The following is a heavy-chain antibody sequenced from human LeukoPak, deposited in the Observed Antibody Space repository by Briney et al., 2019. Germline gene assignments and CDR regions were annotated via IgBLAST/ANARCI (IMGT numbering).Heavy chain of an antibody. D-gene: IGHD1-26*01. Sequence: SETLSLTCAVYGGSFSGYYWSWIRQPPGKGLEWIGEINHSGSTNYNPSLKSRVTISVDTSKNQFSLKLSSVTAADTAVYYCARTPQRREVGATYRAFDIWGQGTMVTVSS. V-gene: IGHV4-34*01. CDR2: INHSGST. CDR1: GGSFSGYY. J-gene: IGHJ3*02. CDR3: ARTPQRREVGATYRAFDI.